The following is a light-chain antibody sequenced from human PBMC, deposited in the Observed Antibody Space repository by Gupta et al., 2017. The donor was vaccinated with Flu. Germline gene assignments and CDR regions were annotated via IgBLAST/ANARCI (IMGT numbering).Light chain of an antibody. J-gene: IGKJ4*01. CDR2: GAS. Sequence: PVVLPLSPGERATLSCAASQTVKSNYFAWYQQKSGLAPRLLIYGASSRATGIPDRFSGSGSGTDFTLTISSLEPEDSAVYYCQQYGDSATFGGGTTVNIK. V-gene: IGKV3D-20*01. CDR1: QTVKSNY. CDR3: QQYGDSAT.